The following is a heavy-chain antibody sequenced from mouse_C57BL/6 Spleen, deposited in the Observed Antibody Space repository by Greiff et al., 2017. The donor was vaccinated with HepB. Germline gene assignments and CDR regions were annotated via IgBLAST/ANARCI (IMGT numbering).Heavy chain of an antibody. D-gene: IGHD1-1*01. V-gene: IGHV1-15*01. CDR2: IDPETGGT. CDR1: GYTFTDYE. J-gene: IGHJ2*01. CDR3: TRKDYGRYFDY. Sequence: QVQLQQSGAELVRPGASVTLSCKASGYTFTDYEMHWVKQTPVHGLEWIGAIDPETGGTAYNQKFKGKAIMTADKSSSTAYMELRSLTSEDSAVYYCTRKDYGRYFDYWGQGTTLTVSS.